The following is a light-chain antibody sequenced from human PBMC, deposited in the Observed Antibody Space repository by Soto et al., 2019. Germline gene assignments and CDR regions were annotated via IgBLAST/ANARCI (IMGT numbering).Light chain of an antibody. J-gene: IGKJ4*01. Sequence: EIVLTQSPGTLSLSPGERATLSCRASQSVSSNYLAWYQQKPGQAPRLLIYGASSRAAGIPDRFSGSGSGTDFTLTFSRLEPEDFVVYFCQQYGSSPRTFGGGTKVEIK. CDR3: QQYGSSPRT. V-gene: IGKV3-20*01. CDR1: QSVSSNY. CDR2: GAS.